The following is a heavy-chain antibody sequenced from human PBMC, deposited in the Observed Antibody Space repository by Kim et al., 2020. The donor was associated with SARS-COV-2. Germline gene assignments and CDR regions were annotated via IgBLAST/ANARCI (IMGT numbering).Heavy chain of an antibody. J-gene: IGHJ6*02. CDR2: IYYSGST. CDR1: GGSISSYY. Sequence: SETLSLTCTVSGGSISSYYWSWIRQPPGKGLEWIGYIYYSGSTNYNPSLKSRVTISVDTSKNQFSLKLSSVTAADTAVYYCASSYYYDSSGPDYYYGMDVWGQGTTVTVSS. V-gene: IGHV4-59*01. D-gene: IGHD3-22*01. CDR3: ASSYYYDSSGPDYYYGMDV.